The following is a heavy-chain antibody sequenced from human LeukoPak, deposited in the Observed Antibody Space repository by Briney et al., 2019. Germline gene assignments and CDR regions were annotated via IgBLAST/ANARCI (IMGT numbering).Heavy chain of an antibody. Sequence: GGSLRLSCAASGFTFSSYAMSWVRQAPGKGLEWVSTISASGGSTYYADSVKGRFTISRDDSKNTLYLQMNSLRAEDTAVYYCAKDLRITIFGVVTSGPNWFDPWGQGTLVTVSS. D-gene: IGHD3-3*01. CDR1: GFTFSSYA. J-gene: IGHJ5*02. V-gene: IGHV3-23*01. CDR2: ISASGGST. CDR3: AKDLRITIFGVVTSGPNWFDP.